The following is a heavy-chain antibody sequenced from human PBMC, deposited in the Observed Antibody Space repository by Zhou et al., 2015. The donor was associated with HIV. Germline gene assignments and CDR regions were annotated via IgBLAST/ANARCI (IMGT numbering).Heavy chain of an antibody. CDR2: IIPIFGTA. Sequence: QVQLVQSGAEVKKPGSSVKVSCKASGGTFSSYAISWVRQAPGQGLEWMGGIIPIFGTANYAQKFQGRVTITADESTSTAYMELSSLRSEDTAVYYCARAREGYSYGDYYYYYMDVWGKGTTVTVSS. J-gene: IGHJ6*03. D-gene: IGHD5-18*01. CDR1: GGTFSSYA. CDR3: ARAREGYSYGDYYYYYMDV. V-gene: IGHV1-69*01.